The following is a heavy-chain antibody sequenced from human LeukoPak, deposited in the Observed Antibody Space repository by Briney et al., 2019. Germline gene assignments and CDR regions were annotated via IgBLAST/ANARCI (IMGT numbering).Heavy chain of an antibody. CDR1: GFTFDDYA. Sequence: GGSLRLSCAASGFTFDDYAMHWVRQAPGKGLEWVSGISWNSGSIGYADSVKGRFTISRDNAKNTLYLQMNSLRAEDTAVYYCAKDAYSSSSYFDYWGQGTLVTVSS. D-gene: IGHD6-6*01. CDR3: AKDAYSSSSYFDY. V-gene: IGHV3-9*01. J-gene: IGHJ4*02. CDR2: ISWNSGSI.